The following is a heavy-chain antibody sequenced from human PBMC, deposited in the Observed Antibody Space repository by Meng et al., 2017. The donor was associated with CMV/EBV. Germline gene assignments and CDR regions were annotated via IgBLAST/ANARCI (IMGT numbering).Heavy chain of an antibody. D-gene: IGHD6-13*01. CDR1: GFTFSSYS. CDR3: AREVIAAAGISYYYYYGMDV. CDR2: ISSSSSYI. V-gene: IGHV3-21*01. Sequence: GGSLRLSCAASGFTFSSYSMNWVRQAPGKGLEWVSSISSSSSYIYYADSVKGRFTISRGNAKNSLYLQMNSLRAEDTAVYYCAREVIAAAGISYYYYYGMDVWGQGTTVTVSS. J-gene: IGHJ6*02.